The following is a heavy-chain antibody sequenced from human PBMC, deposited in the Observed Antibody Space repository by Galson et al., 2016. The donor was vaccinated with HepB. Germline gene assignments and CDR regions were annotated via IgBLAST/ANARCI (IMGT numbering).Heavy chain of an antibody. CDR2: LSGSGRTT. V-gene: IGHV3-23*01. Sequence: SLRLSCAASGFTFSNFAMSWVRQAPGKGLEWVSSLSGSGRTTYYADPVKGRFTISRDNSKNTLYLQMSSLRAEDSAVYYCARGDLHYYDSSGYYLPYYYFDFWGQGTLVTVSS. CDR1: GFTFSNFA. CDR3: ARGDLHYYDSSGYYLPYYYFDF. J-gene: IGHJ4*02. D-gene: IGHD3-22*01.